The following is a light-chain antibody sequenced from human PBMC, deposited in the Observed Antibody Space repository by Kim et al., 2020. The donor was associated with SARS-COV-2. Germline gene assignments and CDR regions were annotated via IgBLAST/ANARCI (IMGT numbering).Light chain of an antibody. J-gene: IGKJ1*01. CDR1: QGIRNS. CDR3: QQADSFPPWT. V-gene: IGKV1-12*01. Sequence: SIGDRVIITCRASQGIRNSFAWYQQKPGKAPQLLIYAASTLQSGVPSRFSGSGSGTDFTLTITNIQPDDFGMYYCQQADSFPPWTFGQGTKVDIK. CDR2: AAS.